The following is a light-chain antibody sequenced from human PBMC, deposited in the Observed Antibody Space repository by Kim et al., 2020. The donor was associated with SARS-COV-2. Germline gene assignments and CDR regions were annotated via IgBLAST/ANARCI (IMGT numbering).Light chain of an antibody. CDR2: EDH. CDR1: SGSIVSDF. Sequence: GETVIISCTRSSGSIVSDFVQWCQQRPGSSPTTVIYEDHKRPSGIPDRFSGSVDSASNSASLTISGLRTEDEADDYCQSYDDNIWVFGGGTQLTVL. V-gene: IGLV6-57*01. J-gene: IGLJ3*02. CDR3: QSYDDNIWV.